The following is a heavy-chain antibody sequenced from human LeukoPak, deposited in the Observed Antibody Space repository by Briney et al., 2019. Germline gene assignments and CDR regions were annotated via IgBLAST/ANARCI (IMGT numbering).Heavy chain of an antibody. CDR1: GGSFSGYY. D-gene: IGHD3-10*01. V-gene: IGHV4-34*01. CDR3: ASLAAEKPWFYNWFDP. CDR2: INHSGST. Sequence: TSETLSLTCAVCGGSFSGYYWSWIRQPPGKGLEWIGEINHSGSTNYNPSLKSRVTISVDTSKNQFSLKLSSVTAADTAVYYCASLAAEKPWFYNWFDPWGQGTLVTVSS. J-gene: IGHJ5*02.